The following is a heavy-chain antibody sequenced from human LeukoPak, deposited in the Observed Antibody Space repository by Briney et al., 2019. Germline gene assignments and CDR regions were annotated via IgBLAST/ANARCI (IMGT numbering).Heavy chain of an antibody. Sequence: GESLKISCQGSGYSFNDYWIAWLRQMPGKGLEWMGIIYPGDSNTKYNPSFQGQVTISADKSITTAYLQWSSLRASDTAMYYCARHGKWDDDVGDSFDPWGQGTLVTVSS. J-gene: IGHJ5*02. D-gene: IGHD1-20*01. CDR3: ARHGKWDDDVGDSFDP. CDR1: GYSFNDYW. V-gene: IGHV5-51*01. CDR2: IYPGDSNT.